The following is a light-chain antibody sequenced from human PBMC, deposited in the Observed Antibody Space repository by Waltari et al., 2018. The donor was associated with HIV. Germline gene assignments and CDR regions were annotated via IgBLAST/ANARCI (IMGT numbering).Light chain of an antibody. V-gene: IGLV1-44*01. CDR2: SNT. CDR3: AAWDDSLSGSVV. CDR1: TSNIGRYA. Sequence: QSVLTHPPSASGAPGQRVATSCSGGTSNIGRYAVSRHQQLPGTAPKLLIYSNTQRPSGVPDRFSGSKSGTSASLAIGGLQSEYEADYYCAAWDDSLSGSVVFGGGTKLTVL. J-gene: IGLJ2*01.